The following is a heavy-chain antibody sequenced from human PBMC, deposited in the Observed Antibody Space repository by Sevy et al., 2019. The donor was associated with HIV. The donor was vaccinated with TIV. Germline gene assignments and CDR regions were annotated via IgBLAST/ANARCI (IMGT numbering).Heavy chain of an antibody. V-gene: IGHV3-21*01. Sequence: GGSLRLSCAASGFTFSSYSMNWVRQAPGKGLEWVSSISSSSSYIYYADSVKGRFTISRDNAKNSLYLQMNSLRAEDTAVYYCARVRRGRDDFWSGYSLTMDVWGQGTTVTVSS. D-gene: IGHD3-3*01. CDR1: GFTFSSYS. CDR2: ISSSSSYI. CDR3: ARVRRGRDDFWSGYSLTMDV. J-gene: IGHJ6*02.